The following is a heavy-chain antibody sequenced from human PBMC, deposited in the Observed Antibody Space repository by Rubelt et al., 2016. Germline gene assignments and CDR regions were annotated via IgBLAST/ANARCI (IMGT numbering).Heavy chain of an antibody. CDR3: ARTVIGATPYYYGMDV. V-gene: IGHV3-7*01. J-gene: IGHJ6*02. CDR2: INQGGSGK. Sequence: EVQLVESGGSVVQPGGSLRLSCAASGFTFNNYWMGWVRQAPGKGLEWVANINQGGSGKNYVDSVKGRFTVSRDNAKNSLYLQMICLRAEDTACDYCARTVIGATPYYYGMDVWGQGTTVTVSS. D-gene: IGHD1-26*01. CDR1: GFTFNNYW.